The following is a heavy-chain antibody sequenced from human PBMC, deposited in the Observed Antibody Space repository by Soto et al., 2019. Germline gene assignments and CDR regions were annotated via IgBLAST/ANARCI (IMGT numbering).Heavy chain of an antibody. CDR3: ARDFPYCGSTSCYSAAPKY. CDR2: MSHDGSSS. J-gene: IGHJ4*02. D-gene: IGHD2-2*01. V-gene: IGHV3-30*03. CDR1: GFTFSSYS. Sequence: GGSLRLSCAASGFTFSSYSMNWVRQAPGKGLEWVAVMSHDGSSSFYADSVKGRFTISRDNSKTTLYLQMNSLSTEDTAVYYCARDFPYCGSTSCYSAAPKYWGQGTLVTVSS.